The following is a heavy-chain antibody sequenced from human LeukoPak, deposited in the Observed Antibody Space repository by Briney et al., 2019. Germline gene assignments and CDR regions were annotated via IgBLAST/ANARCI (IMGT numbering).Heavy chain of an antibody. CDR2: ISWNSGSI. V-gene: IGHV3-9*01. Sequence: PGGSLRLSCAASGFTFDGYAMHWVRQAPGTGLEWVSGISWNSGSIGYADSVKGRFTISRDNAKNSLYLQMNSLRAEDTALYYCAKENYYATSGMDVWGQGTTVTVSS. D-gene: IGHD3-10*01. J-gene: IGHJ6*02. CDR1: GFTFDGYA. CDR3: AKENYYATSGMDV.